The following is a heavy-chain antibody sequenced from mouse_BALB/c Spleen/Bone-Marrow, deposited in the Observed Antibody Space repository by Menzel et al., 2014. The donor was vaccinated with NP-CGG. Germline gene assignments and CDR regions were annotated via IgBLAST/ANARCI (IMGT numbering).Heavy chain of an antibody. CDR1: GFNIKDTY. D-gene: IGHD2-2*01. CDR2: IDPANGNT. V-gene: IGHV14-3*02. Sequence: VQPQQSGAELVKPGASVKLSCTASGFNIKDTYIHWVKQRPEQGLEWIGRIDPANGNTKYDPKFQGKATITADTSSNTAYLQLSSLTSEDTAVYYCARWLPLAYWGQGTLVTVSA. J-gene: IGHJ3*01. CDR3: ARWLPLAY.